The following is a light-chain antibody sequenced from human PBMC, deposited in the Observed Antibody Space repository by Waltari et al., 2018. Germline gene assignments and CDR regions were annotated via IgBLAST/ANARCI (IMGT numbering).Light chain of an antibody. J-gene: IGLJ6*01. V-gene: IGLV1-44*01. CDR2: TNN. Sequence: QSVLTQPPSASGTPGQRVTISCSGRRSNIGSNPVTWYQQLPGTAPKLLIYTNNQRPSGVPDRFSGSKSGTSASLAISGLQSEDEAHYYCATWDDSLNGNVFGSGTKVIVL. CDR3: ATWDDSLNGNV. CDR1: RSNIGSNP.